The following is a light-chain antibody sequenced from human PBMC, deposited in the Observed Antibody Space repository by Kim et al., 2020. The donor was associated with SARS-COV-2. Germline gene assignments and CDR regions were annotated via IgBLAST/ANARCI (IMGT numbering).Light chain of an antibody. CDR2: GKN. CDR3: NSRDSNDNVV. V-gene: IGLV3-19*01. J-gene: IGLJ2*01. CDR1: SLRSYY. Sequence: SALTQDPAVSVALGQTVRITCQGDSLRSYYATWYQQKPGQAPILVIYGKNNRPSGIPDRFSGSSSGNTASLTITGTQAGDEADYYCNSRDSNDNVVFGGGTQRTVL.